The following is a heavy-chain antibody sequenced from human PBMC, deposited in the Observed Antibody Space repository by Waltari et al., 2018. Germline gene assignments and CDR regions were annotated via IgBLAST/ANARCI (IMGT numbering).Heavy chain of an antibody. CDR1: GGSISSYY. D-gene: IGHD2-2*01. Sequence: QVQLQESGPGLVKPSETLSLTCTVSGGSISSYYWSWIRQPAGKGLEWIGRIYTSGSTNDNPSLKSGVTMTVDTSKNQFSLKLGSVAAADTAVYYCARGALRYCSSTSCTPFGAFDIWGQGTMVTVSS. J-gene: IGHJ3*02. V-gene: IGHV4-4*07. CDR2: IYTSGST. CDR3: ARGALRYCSSTSCTPFGAFDI.